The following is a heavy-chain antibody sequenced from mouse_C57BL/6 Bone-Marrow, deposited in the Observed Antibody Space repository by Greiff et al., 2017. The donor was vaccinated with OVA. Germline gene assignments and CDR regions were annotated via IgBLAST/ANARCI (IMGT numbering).Heavy chain of an antibody. CDR3: GVCDGYDGFAY. D-gene: IGHD2-2*01. CDR1: GYTFTNYG. Sequence: LEESGPELARPGASVKLSCKASGYTFTNYGISWVKQRTGQGLEWIGEIYPSSGNTNYNEKFKGKATLTADKSSSTAYMELRSLTSEDSAVYFCGVCDGYDGFAYWGQGTVVTVSA. J-gene: IGHJ3*01. CDR2: IYPSSGNT. V-gene: IGHV1-81*01.